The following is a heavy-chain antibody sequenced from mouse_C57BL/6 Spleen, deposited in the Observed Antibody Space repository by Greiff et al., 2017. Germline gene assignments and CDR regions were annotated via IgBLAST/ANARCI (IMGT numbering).Heavy chain of an antibody. D-gene: IGHD2-12*01. CDR3: TPLRQDYYAMDY. CDR2: IDPENGDT. J-gene: IGHJ4*01. Sequence: EVQLQESGAELVRPGASVKLSCTASGFNIKDDYMHWVKQRPEQGLEWIGWIDPENGDTEYASKFQGKATITADTSSNTAYLQLSSLTSEDTAVYYCTPLRQDYYAMDYWGQGTSVTVSS. CDR1: GFNIKDDY. V-gene: IGHV14-4*01.